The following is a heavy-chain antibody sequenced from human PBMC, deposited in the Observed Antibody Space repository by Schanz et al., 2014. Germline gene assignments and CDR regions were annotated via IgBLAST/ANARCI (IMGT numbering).Heavy chain of an antibody. D-gene: IGHD6-19*01. V-gene: IGHV3-33*01. CDR1: GFTFSNHG. J-gene: IGHJ6*03. CDR2: IWYDGSNE. Sequence: VQLLESGGTVVQPGGSLRLSCAASGFTFSNHGMHWVRQSPGKGLEWVALIWYDGSNEYYADSVKGRFTISRDNPKKTLYLQMNSLRAEDTAVYYCAREHQWLARYYMDVWGKGTTVTVSS. CDR3: AREHQWLARYYMDV.